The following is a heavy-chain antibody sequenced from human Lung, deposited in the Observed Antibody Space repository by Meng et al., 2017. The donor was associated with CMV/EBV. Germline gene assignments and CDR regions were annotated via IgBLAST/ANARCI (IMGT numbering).Heavy chain of an antibody. V-gene: IGHV3-66*02. CDR1: RFTVSSNY. J-gene: IGHJ4*02. Sequence: GESLKISCAASRFTVSSNYMTWVRQAPGKGLEWVSTIYSGGSTYYAGSVKGRFTNSRDNSKNTLYLQMSSLRPEDTAVYFCARVVMHLWANYYFDYWGQGTLVTVSS. CDR3: ARVVMHLWANYYFDY. D-gene: IGHD1-1*01. CDR2: IYSGGST.